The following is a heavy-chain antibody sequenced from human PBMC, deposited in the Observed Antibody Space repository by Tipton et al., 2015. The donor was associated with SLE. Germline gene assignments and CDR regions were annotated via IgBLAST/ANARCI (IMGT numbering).Heavy chain of an antibody. J-gene: IGHJ6*03. V-gene: IGHV4-59*11. CDR3: ARERDRGSDCFGSYYYYMDV. D-gene: IGHD2-21*01. CDR2: IHYSGKT. CDR1: GGSIDYHY. Sequence: PGLVKPSETLSLTCTVSGGSIDYHYWSWIRQTPGKGLEYIGFIHYSGKTDSHPSLKSRVTMSVDTSKNQFSLRLSSVTTADTAVYFCARERDRGSDCFGSYYYYMDVWGKGTTVIVSS.